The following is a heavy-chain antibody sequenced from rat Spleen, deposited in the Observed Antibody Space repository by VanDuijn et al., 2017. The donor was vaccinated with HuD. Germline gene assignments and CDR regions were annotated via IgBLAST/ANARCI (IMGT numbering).Heavy chain of an antibody. V-gene: IGHV5S13*01. D-gene: IGHD1-4*01. CDR3: ARETGYNSYFDY. CDR2: IGTGGGNT. CDR1: GFTFSNYG. J-gene: IGHJ2*01. Sequence: EVQLVESGGGLVQPGGSLKLSCVASGFTFSNYGMHWIRQAPTKGLEWVASIGTGGGNTYYRDSVKGRFTISRDNAKNTLYLQMDSLRSEDTATYYCARETGYNSYFDYWGQGVMVTVSS.